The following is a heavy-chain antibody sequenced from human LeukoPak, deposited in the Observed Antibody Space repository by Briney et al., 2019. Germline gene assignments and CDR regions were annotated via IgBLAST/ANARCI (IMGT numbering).Heavy chain of an antibody. J-gene: IGHJ4*02. V-gene: IGHV4-39*01. CDR2: MYYDGSS. CDR1: GGSINSGTFY. D-gene: IGHD3-16*01. CDR3: ARGNDRDRLAN. Sequence: SETLSLTCTVSGGSINSGTFYWGWIRQPPGKGLEWIGSMYYDGSSYYNPSLKSRVTTSVDTSKNQFSLKLTSVTAADTAVYYCARGNDRDRLANWGQGTLVTVSS.